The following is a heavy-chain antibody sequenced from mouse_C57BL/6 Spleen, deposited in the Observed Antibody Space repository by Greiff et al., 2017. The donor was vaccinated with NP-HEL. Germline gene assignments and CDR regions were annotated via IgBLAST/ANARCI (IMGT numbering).Heavy chain of an antibody. CDR1: GYAFTNYL. D-gene: IGHD1-1*01. Sequence: VQLQQSGAELVRPGTSVKVSCKASGYAFTNYLIEWVKQRPGQGLEWIGVINPGSGGTNYNEKFKGKATLTADSSSSTAYMQLSSLTSEDSAFSFCARDGSSSYAMDYWGQGTSVTVSS. CDR3: ARDGSSSYAMDY. J-gene: IGHJ4*01. CDR2: INPGSGGT. V-gene: IGHV1-54*01.